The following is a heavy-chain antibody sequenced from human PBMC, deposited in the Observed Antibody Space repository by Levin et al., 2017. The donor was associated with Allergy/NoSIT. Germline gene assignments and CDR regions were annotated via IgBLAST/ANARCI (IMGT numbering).Heavy chain of an antibody. D-gene: IGHD4-23*01. J-gene: IGHJ5*02. Sequence: SETLFLTCTVSGGSVSSGSYYWSWIRQPPGKGLEWIGYIYYSGSTNYNPSLKSRVTISVDTSKNQFSLKLSSVTAADTAVYYCARNVDGGNAYNWFDPWGQGTLVTVSS. CDR1: GGSVSSGSYY. V-gene: IGHV4-61*01. CDR2: IYYSGST. CDR3: ARNVDGGNAYNWFDP.